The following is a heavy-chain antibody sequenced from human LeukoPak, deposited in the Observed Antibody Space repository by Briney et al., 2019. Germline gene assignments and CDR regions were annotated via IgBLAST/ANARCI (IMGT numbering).Heavy chain of an antibody. J-gene: IGHJ3*02. V-gene: IGHV1-69*01. CDR3: ARSKAHRYCSSTSCYAFDI. CDR2: IIPIFGTA. Sequence: ASVTVSCTASGGTFSSYAISWVRQAPGQGLEWMGGIIPIFGTANYAQKFQGRVTITADESTSTAYMELSSLRSEDTAVYYCARSKAHRYCSSTSCYAFDIWGQGTMVTVSS. CDR1: GGTFSSYA. D-gene: IGHD2-2*01.